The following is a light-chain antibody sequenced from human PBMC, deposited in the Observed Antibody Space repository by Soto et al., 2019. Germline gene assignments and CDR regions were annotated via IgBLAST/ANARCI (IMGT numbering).Light chain of an antibody. Sequence: DIQMTQSPSTLSASVGDRVTITCGGSQSISRCLAWYQKKPGKAPKRLIYKASGLESGVPSRFRGSGSGTDFTLTISSLKTDDFATYYCQQYESYYTLTFGGGTKVDI. J-gene: IGKJ4*01. CDR3: QQYESYYTLT. CDR2: KAS. CDR1: QSISRC. V-gene: IGKV1-5*03.